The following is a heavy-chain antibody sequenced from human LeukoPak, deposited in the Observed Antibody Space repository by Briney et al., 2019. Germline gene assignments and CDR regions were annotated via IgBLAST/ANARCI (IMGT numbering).Heavy chain of an antibody. J-gene: IGHJ4*02. CDR2: MNPNSGNT. D-gene: IGHD6-13*01. Sequence: ASVKVSRKASGYTFTSYDINWLRQATGQGLEWMGWMNPNSGNTGYAQKFQGRVTMTRNTSISTAYMELSSLRSEDTAVYYCARQPTTIAAAGNDYWGQGTLVTVSS. CDR1: GYTFTSYD. V-gene: IGHV1-8*01. CDR3: ARQPTTIAAAGNDY.